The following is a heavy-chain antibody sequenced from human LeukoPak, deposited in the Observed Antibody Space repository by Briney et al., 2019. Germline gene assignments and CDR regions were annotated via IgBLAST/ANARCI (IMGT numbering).Heavy chain of an antibody. CDR3: AKRERVGTTIGH. CDR1: GFTFSSYA. CDR2: ISTSGGST. J-gene: IGHJ4*02. Sequence: GGSLRLSCAASGFTFSSYAMSWVRQAPGKGLEWVSAISTSGGSTYYADSVKGRFTISGDNSKNTLYLQMNSLRAEDTAVYYCAKRERVGTTIGHWGQGTLVTVSS. D-gene: IGHD1-26*01. V-gene: IGHV3-23*01.